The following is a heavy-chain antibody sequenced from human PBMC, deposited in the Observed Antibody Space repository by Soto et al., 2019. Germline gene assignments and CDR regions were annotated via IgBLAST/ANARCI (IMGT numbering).Heavy chain of an antibody. CDR2: FDPEDGET. D-gene: IGHD6-6*01. Sequence: ASVKVSCKVSGYTLTELSMHWVRQAPGKGLEWMGGFDPEDGETIYAQKFQGRGTMTEDTATDTAYMELSSLRSEDTAVYYCATLNPYSSSPAGCFALWGQGILVTVSS. V-gene: IGHV1-24*01. CDR3: ATLNPYSSSPAGCFAL. CDR1: GYTLTELS. J-gene: IGHJ5*02.